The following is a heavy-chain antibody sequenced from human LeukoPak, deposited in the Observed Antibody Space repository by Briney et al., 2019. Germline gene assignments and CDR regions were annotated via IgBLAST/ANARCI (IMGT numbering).Heavy chain of an antibody. V-gene: IGHV1-2*02. Sequence: ASVKVSCKASGYTFTGYYMHWVRQAPGQGLEWMGWINPNSGGTNYAQKFQGRVTMTRDTSISTAYMELSRLRSDDTAVYYCARDWDYYGSGSYYNFPEDYWGQGTLVTVSS. J-gene: IGHJ4*02. CDR1: GYTFTGYY. D-gene: IGHD3-10*01. CDR3: ARDWDYYGSGSYYNFPEDY. CDR2: INPNSGGT.